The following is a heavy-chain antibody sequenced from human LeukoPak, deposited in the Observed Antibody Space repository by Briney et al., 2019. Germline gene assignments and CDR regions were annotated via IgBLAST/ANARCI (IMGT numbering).Heavy chain of an antibody. D-gene: IGHD3-22*01. J-gene: IGHJ4*02. Sequence: GGSLRLSCATSGFTFSGSAIHWVRQASGKGLEWVGRIRSKANSYATTDVASVRGRFSISRDDSKNTAYLQMNSLKTEDTAVYYCTRPSYDSSVSGVVYWGQGTLVTVSS. CDR1: GFTFSGSA. CDR3: TRPSYDSSVSGVVY. CDR2: IRSKANSYAT. V-gene: IGHV3-73*01.